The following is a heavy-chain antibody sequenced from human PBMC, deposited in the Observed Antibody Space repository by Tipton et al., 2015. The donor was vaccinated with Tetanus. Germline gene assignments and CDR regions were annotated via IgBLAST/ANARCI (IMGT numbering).Heavy chain of an antibody. Sequence: GLVKPSETLTLTCAVSGRSLSGSTYYWGWIRQPPGKGLEWIGGFYYSGSSYYNSSLKSRVTISVDTSNNHFSLRLSSVTAVDTAVYYCAKSDRVTRTSWYFHDWGQGTLVTVSS. J-gene: IGHJ4*02. CDR1: GRSLSGSTYY. CDR2: FYYSGSS. CDR3: AKSDRVTRTSWYFHD. D-gene: IGHD2-2*01. V-gene: IGHV4-39*02.